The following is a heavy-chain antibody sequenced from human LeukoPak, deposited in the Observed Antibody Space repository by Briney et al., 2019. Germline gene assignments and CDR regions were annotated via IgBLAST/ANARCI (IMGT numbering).Heavy chain of an antibody. Sequence: GGSLRLSCAASGFTFDKFAMTWVRQAPGKGLEWVSYIGHDSSDIFYVDSVKGRFTMSRDNAKNSLYLQMNSLRGEDTAVYYCARASRHGYDYWGQGTLVTVSS. CDR2: IGHDSSDI. V-gene: IGHV3-21*01. J-gene: IGHJ4*02. CDR1: GFTFDKFA. CDR3: ARASRHGYDY. D-gene: IGHD5-24*01.